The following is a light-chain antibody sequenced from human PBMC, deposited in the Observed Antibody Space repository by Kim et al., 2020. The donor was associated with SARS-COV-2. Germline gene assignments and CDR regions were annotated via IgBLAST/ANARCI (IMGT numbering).Light chain of an antibody. CDR2: SAS. Sequence: ASVGDGVIITCRASQDIGNFLAWYQQKPGKAPESLIYSASFLQSGVPSKFIGSGSGTDFTLTISSLQPEDSGTYYCQQYQTFPFTFGGGTKVEIK. CDR1: QDIGNF. CDR3: QQYQTFPFT. J-gene: IGKJ4*01. V-gene: IGKV1-16*02.